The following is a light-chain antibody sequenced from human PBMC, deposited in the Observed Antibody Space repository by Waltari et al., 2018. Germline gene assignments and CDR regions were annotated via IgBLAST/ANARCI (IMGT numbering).Light chain of an antibody. Sequence: SLELSQSPSVSVSPGQTASIICSGERVGDGFVSWYQQRPGQSPVLVISEDSKRPLGISVRFSCSNSGKPATLTISDTQATDEADFYCQAWDSGAVVFGRGTRLIVL. J-gene: IGLJ3*02. V-gene: IGLV3-1*01. CDR2: EDS. CDR1: RVGDGF. CDR3: QAWDSGAVV.